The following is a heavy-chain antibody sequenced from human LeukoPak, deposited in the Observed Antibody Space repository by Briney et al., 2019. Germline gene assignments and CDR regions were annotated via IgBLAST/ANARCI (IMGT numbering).Heavy chain of an antibody. CDR2: INPNSGGT. Sequence: DSVKVSCKASGYTFTGYYMHWVRQAPGQGLEWMGWINPNSGGTNYAQKFQGWVTMTRDTSISTAYMELSRLRSDDTAVYYCARGNPSGYDSSDYVWGMDYYYGMDVWGQGTTVTVSS. CDR3: ARGNPSGYDSSDYVWGMDYYYGMDV. J-gene: IGHJ6*02. D-gene: IGHD3-16*01. V-gene: IGHV1-2*04. CDR1: GYTFTGYY.